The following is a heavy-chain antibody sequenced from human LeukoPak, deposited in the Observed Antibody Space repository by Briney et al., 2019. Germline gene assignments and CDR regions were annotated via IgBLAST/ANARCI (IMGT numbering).Heavy chain of an antibody. CDR2: IYYTGST. Sequence: SETLSLTCTVSGGSINGYYWSWIRQSPGKGLESLGYIYYTGSTNYNPSLKSRVTMSVDTSRNQFFLRLSSVTAADTAVYYCARDRFDDRSGYYYHYYYYMDVWGKGTTVTVSS. D-gene: IGHD3-22*01. CDR3: ARDRFDDRSGYYYHYYYYMDV. J-gene: IGHJ6*03. V-gene: IGHV4-59*01. CDR1: GGSINGYY.